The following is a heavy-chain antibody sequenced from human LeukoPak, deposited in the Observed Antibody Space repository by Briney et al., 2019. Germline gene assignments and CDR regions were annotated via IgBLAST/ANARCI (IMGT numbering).Heavy chain of an antibody. CDR3: ARDLNWETY. CDR1: GFTFSSYS. CDR2: ISSSSSTI. Sequence: PGGSLRLSCAASGFTFSSYSMNWVRQAPGKGLEWVSYISSSSSTIYYADSVKGRFTTSRDNAKNSLYLQMNSPRAEDTAVYYCARDLNWETYWGQGTLVSVSS. D-gene: IGHD7-27*01. V-gene: IGHV3-48*01. J-gene: IGHJ4*02.